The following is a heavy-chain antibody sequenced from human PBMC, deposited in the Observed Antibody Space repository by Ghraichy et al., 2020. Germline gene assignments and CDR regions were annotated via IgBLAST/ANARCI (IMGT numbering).Heavy chain of an antibody. CDR3: ARTDYWSAYPMGV. CDR1: GFTFDKYW. J-gene: IGHJ6*02. Sequence: GGSLRLSCAASGFTFDKYWMTWVRQAPGKWLEWVANIKDDGSEKKYVDSVKCRFTLSRDNAKNSLYLQMNSLRVDDTAVYYCARTDYWSAYPMGVWGQGTTVVV. D-gene: IGHD3-3*01. V-gene: IGHV3-7*03. CDR2: IKDDGSEK.